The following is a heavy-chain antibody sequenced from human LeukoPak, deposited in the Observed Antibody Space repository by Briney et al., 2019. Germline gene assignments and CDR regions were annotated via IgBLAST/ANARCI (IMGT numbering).Heavy chain of an antibody. J-gene: IGHJ4*02. CDR3: ARETSLAGFASGLGFNY. V-gene: IGHV4-59*01. CDR2: IYGSGYT. CDR1: GGSISGWY. D-gene: IGHD6-19*01. Sequence: SETLSLTCTVSGGSISGWYWSWIRQPPGKGLEWIGYIYGSGYTNYNPSLKSRVTMSIDTSKNHFSLKLTSVTAADTATYYCARETSLAGFASGLGFNYWGQGVLVTVSS.